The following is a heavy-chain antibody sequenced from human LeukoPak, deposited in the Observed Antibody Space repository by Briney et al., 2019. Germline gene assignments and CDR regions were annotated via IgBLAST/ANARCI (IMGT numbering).Heavy chain of an antibody. J-gene: IGHJ5*02. Sequence: PGGSLRLSCAASGFTFDDYAMHWVRHAPGKGLEWVSGISWNSGSIGYADSVKGRFTISRDNAKNSLYLQMNSLRAEDTALYYCAKDFGPWGGWRTGWFDPWGQGTLVTVSS. CDR1: GFTFDDYA. V-gene: IGHV3-9*01. D-gene: IGHD6-19*01. CDR3: AKDFGPWGGWRTGWFDP. CDR2: ISWNSGSI.